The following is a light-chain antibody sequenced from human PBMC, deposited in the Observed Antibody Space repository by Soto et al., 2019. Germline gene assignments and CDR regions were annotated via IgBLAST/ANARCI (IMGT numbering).Light chain of an antibody. Sequence: SYELTQPPSVSVAPGQTATISCGGDNIGTKRVNWYQQKPAQAPVLVVYDRTDRPSGIPERFFGSSSGNTATLTISRVEAGDEADYYCQVCDSGSDYLVFGGGTQLTVL. CDR3: QVCDSGSDYLV. V-gene: IGLV3-21*02. CDR1: NIGTKR. J-gene: IGLJ2*01. CDR2: DRT.